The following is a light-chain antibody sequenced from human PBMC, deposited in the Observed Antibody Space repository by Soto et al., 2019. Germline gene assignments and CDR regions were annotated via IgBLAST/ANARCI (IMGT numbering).Light chain of an antibody. J-gene: IGKJ2*01. CDR1: QAISSS. CDR2: AAS. V-gene: IGKV1-9*01. Sequence: IQLTQSPSTLSASVGDRVTIACRASQAISSSLAWFQGKPGKAPKLLIYAASTLQSGVPSRFSGTGSGTEFILTISSLQPEDFAIYYCQQLISYPYTFGQGTKLEIK. CDR3: QQLISYPYT.